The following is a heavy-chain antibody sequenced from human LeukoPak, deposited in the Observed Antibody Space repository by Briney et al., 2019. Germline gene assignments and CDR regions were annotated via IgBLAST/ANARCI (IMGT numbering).Heavy chain of an antibody. V-gene: IGHV3-11*04. D-gene: IGHD6-19*01. J-gene: IGHJ6*03. Sequence: GGSLRLSCAASGFTFSDYYMSWIRQAPGKGLEWVSYISSSGSTIYYADSVKGRFTISRDNAKNSLYLQTNSLRAEDTAVYYCARDLGAVAGRARSYYYYYMDVWGKGTTVTVSS. CDR1: GFTFSDYY. CDR3: ARDLGAVAGRARSYYYYYMDV. CDR2: ISSSGSTI.